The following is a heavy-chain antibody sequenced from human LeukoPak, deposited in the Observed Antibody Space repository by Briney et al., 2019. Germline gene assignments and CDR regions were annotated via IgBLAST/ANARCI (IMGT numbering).Heavy chain of an antibody. CDR1: GGSISSSSYY. CDR2: TYYSGSP. V-gene: IGHV4-39*01. CDR3: ARRPHYDFWSGYWGSVYYFDY. J-gene: IGHJ4*02. D-gene: IGHD3-3*01. Sequence: SETLSLTCTVSGGSISSSSYYWGWIRQPPGKGLEWIGSTYYSGSPYYNPSLKSRVTISVDTSKNQFSLKLSSVNAADTAVYYCARRPHYDFWSGYWGSVYYFDYWGQGTLVTVSS.